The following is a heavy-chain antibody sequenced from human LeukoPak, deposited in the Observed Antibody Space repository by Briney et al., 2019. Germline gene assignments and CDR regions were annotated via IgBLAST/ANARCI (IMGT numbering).Heavy chain of an antibody. J-gene: IGHJ4*02. CDR1: GFTFANYA. V-gene: IGHV3-69-1*02. CDR2: ISSTNAI. D-gene: IGHD1-26*01. CDR3: ARDDKWAFDY. Sequence: GGSLRLSCAASGFTFANYAMNWFRHTPGKGLEWLSYISSTNAIYYADSVKGRFTISRDNAKESLYLQMNSLRAEDTAVYYCARDDKWAFDYWGQGILVTVSS.